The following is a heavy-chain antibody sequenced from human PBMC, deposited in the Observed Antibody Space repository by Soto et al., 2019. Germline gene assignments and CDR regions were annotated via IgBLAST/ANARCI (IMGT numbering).Heavy chain of an antibody. CDR3: ARDQSLSSSSWFYYFDY. J-gene: IGHJ4*02. CDR1: GFTFSSYE. D-gene: IGHD6-13*01. Sequence: GGSLRLSCAASGFTFSSYEMNWVRQAPGKGLEWVSYISSSGSTIYYADSVKGRFTISRDNAKNSLYLQMNSLRAEDTAVYYCARDQSLSSSSWFYYFDYWGQGTLVTVSS. V-gene: IGHV3-48*03. CDR2: ISSSGSTI.